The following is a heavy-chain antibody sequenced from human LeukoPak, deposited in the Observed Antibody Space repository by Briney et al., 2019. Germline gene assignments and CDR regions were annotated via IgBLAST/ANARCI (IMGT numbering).Heavy chain of an antibody. V-gene: IGHV4-34*01. Sequence: SETLSLTCAVYGGSFSGYYWSWIRQPPGKGLEWIGEINHSGSTNYNPSLKSRVTISVDTSKNQFSLKLSSVTAADTVVYYCARGLKRWFGESNFDYWGQGTLVTVSS. CDR3: ARGLKRWFGESNFDY. J-gene: IGHJ4*02. CDR1: GGSFSGYY. CDR2: INHSGST. D-gene: IGHD3-10*01.